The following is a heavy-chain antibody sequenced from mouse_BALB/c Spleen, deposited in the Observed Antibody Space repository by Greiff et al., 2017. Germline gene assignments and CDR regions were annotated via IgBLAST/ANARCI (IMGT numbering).Heavy chain of an antibody. V-gene: IGHV5-9-4*01. J-gene: IGHJ4*01. CDR1: GFTFSSYT. Sequence: EVNVVESGGGLVKPGGSLKLSCAASGFTFSSYTMSWVRQSPEKRLEWVAEISSGGSYTYYPDTVTGRFTISRDNAKNTLYLEMSSLRSEDTAMYYCARGDYYGGAMDYWGQGTSVTVSS. CDR2: ISSGGSYT. D-gene: IGHD1-1*01. CDR3: ARGDYYGGAMDY.